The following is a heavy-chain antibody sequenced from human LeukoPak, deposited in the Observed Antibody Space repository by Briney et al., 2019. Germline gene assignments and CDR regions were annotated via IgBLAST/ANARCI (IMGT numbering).Heavy chain of an antibody. CDR2: ISSSSSYI. J-gene: IGHJ4*02. V-gene: IGHV3-21*01. CDR3: ASGVDGSSRNYFDY. Sequence: GGSLRLSCAASGFTFSSFSMNWVRQAPGKGLEWVSSISSSSSYIYYADSVKGRFTISRDNAKNSLFLQMNSLRAGDTAVYYCASGVDGSSRNYFDYWGQGTLVTVSS. D-gene: IGHD6-6*01. CDR1: GFTFSSFS.